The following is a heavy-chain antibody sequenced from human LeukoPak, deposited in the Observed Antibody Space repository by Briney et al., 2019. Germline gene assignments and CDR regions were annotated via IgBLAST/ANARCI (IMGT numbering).Heavy chain of an antibody. V-gene: IGHV3-21*01. CDR1: GFTFSSYS. D-gene: IGHD3-22*01. J-gene: IGHJ4*02. CDR2: ISSSGSYI. Sequence: PGGSLRLSCAASGFTFSSYSMNWVRQAPGKGLEWVSSISSSGSYIFYAASVKGRFTISRDNAKNSLYLQMNSLRAEDTAVYYCGRGFRDTYYYDSSGSPKYWGQGALVTVSS. CDR3: GRGFRDTYYYDSSGSPKY.